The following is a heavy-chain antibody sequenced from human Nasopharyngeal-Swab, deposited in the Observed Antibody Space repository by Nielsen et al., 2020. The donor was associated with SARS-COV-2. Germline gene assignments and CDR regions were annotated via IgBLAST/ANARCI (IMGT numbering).Heavy chain of an antibody. D-gene: IGHD3-10*01. CDR1: GFTFNSYW. J-gene: IGHJ4*02. CDR3: ARDLHSYGSGSYYRHFGY. V-gene: IGHV3-21*01. Sequence: GESLKISCAASGFTFNSYWMHWVRQAPGKGLEWVSSISTTSGYIYYADSLKGRFTISRDNAKNSLYLQMNSLRAEDTAVYYCARDLHSYGSGSYYRHFGYWGQGLLVTVSS. CDR2: ISTTSGYI.